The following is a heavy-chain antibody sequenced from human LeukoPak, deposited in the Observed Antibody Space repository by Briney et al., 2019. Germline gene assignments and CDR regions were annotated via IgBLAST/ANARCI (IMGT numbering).Heavy chain of an antibody. V-gene: IGHV4-59*01. CDR1: GGSIISYY. J-gene: IGHJ4*02. Sequence: SETLSLTCTVSGGSIISYYWNWIRQPPGKGLEWIGYIYYTGSTNYNPSLKSRVTISKDTSKNQFSLNLSSVTAADTAVYYCARGRLARSPYFDYWGQGTLVTVSS. D-gene: IGHD6-19*01. CDR3: ARGRLARSPYFDY. CDR2: IYYTGST.